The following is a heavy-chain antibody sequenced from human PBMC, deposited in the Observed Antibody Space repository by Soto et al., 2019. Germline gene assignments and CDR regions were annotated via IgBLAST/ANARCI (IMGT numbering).Heavy chain of an antibody. V-gene: IGHV1-69*13. CDR2: IIPIFGTA. J-gene: IGHJ6*02. CDR1: GGTFSSYA. Sequence: ASVKVSCKASGGTFSSYAISWVRQAPGQGLEWMGGIIPIFGTANYAQKFQGRVTITADESTSTAYMELSSLRSEDTAVYYCARADYCSGGSCFRYGMDVWGQGTTVTVSS. CDR3: ARADYCSGGSCFRYGMDV. D-gene: IGHD2-15*01.